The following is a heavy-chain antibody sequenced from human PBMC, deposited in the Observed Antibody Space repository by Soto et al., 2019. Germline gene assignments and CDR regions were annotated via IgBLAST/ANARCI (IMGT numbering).Heavy chain of an antibody. CDR1: GFTFSSYG. CDR3: VGYYYDSSGYSPYYFDY. J-gene: IGHJ4*02. CDR2: ISYDGSNK. D-gene: IGHD3-22*01. V-gene: IGHV3-30*03. Sequence: QVQLVESGGGVVQPGRSLRLSCAASGFTFSSYGMHWVRQAPGKGLEWVAVISYDGSNKYYADSVKGRFTISRDNSKNTLYLQMNSLRAEDTAVYYCVGYYYDSSGYSPYYFDYWGQGTLVTVSS.